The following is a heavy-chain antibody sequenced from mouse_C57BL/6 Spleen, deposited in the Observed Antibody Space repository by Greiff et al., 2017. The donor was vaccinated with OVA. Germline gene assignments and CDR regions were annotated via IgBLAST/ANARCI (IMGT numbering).Heavy chain of an antibody. CDR2: IDPSDSYT. Sequence: QVHVKQPGAELVMPGASVKLSCKASGYTFTSYWMHWVKQRPGQGLEWIGEIDPSDSYTNYNQKFKGKSTLTVDKSSSTAYMQLSSLTSEDSAVYYCARAPDSSGYDWFAYWGQGTLVTVSA. CDR1: GYTFTSYW. CDR3: ARAPDSSGYDWFAY. D-gene: IGHD3-2*02. V-gene: IGHV1-69*01. J-gene: IGHJ3*01.